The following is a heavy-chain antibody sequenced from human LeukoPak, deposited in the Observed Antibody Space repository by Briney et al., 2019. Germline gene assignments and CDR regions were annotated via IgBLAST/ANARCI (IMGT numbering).Heavy chain of an antibody. CDR3: ARGTWGSRNFDY. V-gene: IGHV3-11*01. CDR2: ISRSGDSL. J-gene: IGHJ4*02. CDR1: GFPFRDYY. D-gene: IGHD7-27*01. Sequence: GGSLRLSCAASGFPFRDYYMTWIRQAPGKGLEWISYISRSGDSLYYADSVEGRFTISRDNAKNSLFLQMNSLRADDTAVYYCARGTWGSRNFDYWGQGTLVTVSS.